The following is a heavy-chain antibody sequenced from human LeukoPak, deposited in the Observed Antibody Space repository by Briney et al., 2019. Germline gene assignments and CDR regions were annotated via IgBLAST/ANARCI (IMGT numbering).Heavy chain of an antibody. CDR3: VRDWGGGRCY. D-gene: IGHD2-15*01. Sequence: GGSLRLSCAASGFTVSNNYMSWVRQAPGKGLEWVATIKQDGSEKYYVASVKGRFTISRDNAKNSLSLQMNSLRAEDTAVYYCVRDWGGGRCYWGQGTLVTVSS. J-gene: IGHJ4*02. V-gene: IGHV3-7*01. CDR2: IKQDGSEK. CDR1: GFTVSNNY.